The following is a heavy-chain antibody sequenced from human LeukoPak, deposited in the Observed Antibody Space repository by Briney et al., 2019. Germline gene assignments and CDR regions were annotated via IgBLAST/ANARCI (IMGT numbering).Heavy chain of an antibody. CDR1: GFTFSSYA. CDR3: ARYNYGSGSYPDY. Sequence: GRSPRLSCAASGFTFSSYAMHWVRQAPGKGLEWVAVISYDGSNKYYADSVKGRFTISRDNSKNTLYLQMNSLRAEYTAVYYCARYNYGSGSYPDYWGQGTLVTVSS. D-gene: IGHD3-10*01. J-gene: IGHJ4*02. V-gene: IGHV3-30*04. CDR2: ISYDGSNK.